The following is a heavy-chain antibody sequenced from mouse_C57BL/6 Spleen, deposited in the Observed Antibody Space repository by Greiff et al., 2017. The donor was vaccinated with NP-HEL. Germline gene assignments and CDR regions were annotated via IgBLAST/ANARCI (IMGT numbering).Heavy chain of an antibody. V-gene: IGHV2-9-1*01. Sequence: VKVVESGPGLVAPSQCLSITCTVSGFSFTSYAICWVRQPPGKGLEWLGVIWTGGGSNYTSALKSSLSISTDNSKSQVFLKMNSLQTDDTARYYCARNYYGSYYDMDYWGQGTSVTVSS. J-gene: IGHJ4*01. CDR3: ARNYYGSYYDMDY. CDR1: GFSFTSYA. CDR2: IWTGGGS. D-gene: IGHD1-1*01.